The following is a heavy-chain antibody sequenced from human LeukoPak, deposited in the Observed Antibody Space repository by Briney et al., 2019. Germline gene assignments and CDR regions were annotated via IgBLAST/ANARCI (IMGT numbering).Heavy chain of an antibody. CDR1: GFTFSGSW. CDR3: AKERAGYTNPYYFDY. Sequence: GGSLRLSCAASGFTFSGSWMHWVRQAPGKGLVWGSRIKGDGIETNYADSVRGRFTISRDNSKNTLYLHMNSLRAEDTAVYYCAKERAGYTNPYYFDYWGQGTLVTVSS. D-gene: IGHD3-16*02. CDR2: IKGDGIET. J-gene: IGHJ4*02. V-gene: IGHV3-74*01.